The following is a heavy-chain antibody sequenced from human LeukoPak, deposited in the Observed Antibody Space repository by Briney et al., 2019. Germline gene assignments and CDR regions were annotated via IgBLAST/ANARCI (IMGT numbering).Heavy chain of an antibody. CDR1: GYTFTGYY. Sequence: GASVKVSCKTSGYTFTGYYLHWVRQAPGQRPEWMGRIDPDSGGTHHGQKFQGRVTVTRDTSITTVHMELSGLTSDDTAVYYCARVPGPYTTSRFDFWGQGTLVTVSS. D-gene: IGHD2-2*02. CDR3: ARVPGPYTTSRFDF. V-gene: IGHV1-2*02. J-gene: IGHJ4*02. CDR2: IDPDSGGT.